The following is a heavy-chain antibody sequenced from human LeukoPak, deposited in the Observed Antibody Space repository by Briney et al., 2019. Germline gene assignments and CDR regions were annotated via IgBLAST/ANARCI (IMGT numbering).Heavy chain of an antibody. V-gene: IGHV4-59*08. J-gene: IGHJ4*02. D-gene: IGHD3-22*01. CDR2: IYYSGST. Sequence: SETLSLTCTVSGGSISSYYWSWIRQPPGKGLEWIGYIYYSGSTNYNPSLKSRVTISVDTSKNQFSLKLSSVTAADTAVYYCGRHYYDSSGNVFDYWGQGTLVTVSS. CDR1: GGSISSYY. CDR3: GRHYYDSSGNVFDY.